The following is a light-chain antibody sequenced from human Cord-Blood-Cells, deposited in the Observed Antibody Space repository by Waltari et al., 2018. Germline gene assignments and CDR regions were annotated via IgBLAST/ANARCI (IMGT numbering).Light chain of an antibody. J-gene: IGLJ2*01. CDR3: SSYTSSSTVV. Sequence: SALIPPASVSGSPAQSLTISCPGTSTDVGAYNHVPWYQQHPGKAPKLMIYDVSNRPSGVSNRLSGSKSGNTGSLTISGLQAEDEADYYCSSYTSSSTVVFGGGTKLTVL. CDR1: STDVGAYNH. V-gene: IGLV2-14*01. CDR2: DVS.